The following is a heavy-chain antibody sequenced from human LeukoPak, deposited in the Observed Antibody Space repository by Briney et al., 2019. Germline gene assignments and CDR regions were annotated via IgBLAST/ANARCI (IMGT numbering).Heavy chain of an antibody. CDR1: GFTFSSYE. D-gene: IGHD3-22*01. J-gene: IGHJ3*01. V-gene: IGHV3-48*03. CDR3: ARGLFLSGYLDAFDV. CDR2: ISSSGSTI. Sequence: GGSLRLSCAASGFTFSSYEMNWVRQAPGKGLEWVSYISSSGSTIYYVDSVKGRFTISRDDSKNTLYLQMNSLRVEDTAVYYCARGLFLSGYLDAFDVWGQGTVVTVSS.